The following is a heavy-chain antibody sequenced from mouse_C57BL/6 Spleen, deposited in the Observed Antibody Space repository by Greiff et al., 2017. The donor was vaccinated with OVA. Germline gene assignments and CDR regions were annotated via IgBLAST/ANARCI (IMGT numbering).Heavy chain of an antibody. J-gene: IGHJ1*03. D-gene: IGHD1-1*01. CDR1: GYTFTSYW. CDR2: IYPGSGST. V-gene: IGHV1-55*01. Sequence: VQLQQPGAELVKPGASVKMSCKASGYTFTSYWITWVKQRPGQGLEWIGDIYPGSGSTKYNEKFKRKATLTVDTSSSTAYLQLSSLTSEDSAVYYCASYCSSYWYFCVWGTGTTVTVSS. CDR3: ASYCSSYWYFCV.